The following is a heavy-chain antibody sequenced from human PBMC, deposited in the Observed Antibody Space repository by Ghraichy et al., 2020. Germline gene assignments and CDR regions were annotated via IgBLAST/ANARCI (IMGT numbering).Heavy chain of an antibody. CDR1: GYTFTSYY. D-gene: IGHD3-22*01. J-gene: IGHJ3*02. Sequence: ASVKVSCKASGYTFTSYYMHWVRQAPGQGLEWMGIFNPSGGSTSYAQKFQGRVTMTRDTSTSTVYMELSSLRSEDTAVYYCARDLSVVVERITMIARLVGGAFDIWGQGTMVTVSS. V-gene: IGHV1-46*01. CDR3: ARDLSVVVERITMIARLVGGAFDI. CDR2: FNPSGGST.